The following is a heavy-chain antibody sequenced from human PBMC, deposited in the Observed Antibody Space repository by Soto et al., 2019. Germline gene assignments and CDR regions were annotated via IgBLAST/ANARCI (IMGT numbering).Heavy chain of an antibody. Sequence: QVQLVQSGAEVKKPGSSVKVSCQASGGTLSSYTISWVRQAPGHGLELMGGIIPVFGTPTYAPKFHGRVTITADESTTTAYMELSSLTSEDPAVYYCAIGPRTGRGGKDVWGQGTTVTVSS. CDR1: GGTLSSYT. CDR2: IIPVFGTP. CDR3: AIGPRTGRGGKDV. J-gene: IGHJ6*02. V-gene: IGHV1-69*01.